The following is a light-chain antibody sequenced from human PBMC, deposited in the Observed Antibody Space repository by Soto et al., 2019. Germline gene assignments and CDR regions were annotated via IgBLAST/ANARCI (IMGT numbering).Light chain of an antibody. V-gene: IGKV3-20*01. Sequence: EIVLTQSPGPLSLSPGERATLACRSSHSVSSSYLAWYQQKPGQAPRVLIHGASSRATGIPDRFSGSGSGTDFTLTISRLAPEDFAVYFCQQYGNPPPTDVGQGTKVEIK. CDR3: QQYGNPPPTD. CDR2: GAS. J-gene: IGKJ2*01. CDR1: HSVSSSY.